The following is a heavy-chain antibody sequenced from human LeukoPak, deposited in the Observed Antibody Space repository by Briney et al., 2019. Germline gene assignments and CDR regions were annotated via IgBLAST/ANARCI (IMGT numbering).Heavy chain of an antibody. J-gene: IGHJ6*03. Sequence: SETLSLTCAVYGGSFSGYYWSWLRQPPGKGLEWIGEINHSGSTNYNPSLKSRVTISVDTSKNQFSLKLSSVTAADTAVYYCARSLGTSQNYYYYMDVWGEGTTVTVSS. CDR3: ARSLGTSQNYYYYMDV. CDR1: GGSFSGYY. D-gene: IGHD2-2*01. V-gene: IGHV4-34*01. CDR2: INHSGST.